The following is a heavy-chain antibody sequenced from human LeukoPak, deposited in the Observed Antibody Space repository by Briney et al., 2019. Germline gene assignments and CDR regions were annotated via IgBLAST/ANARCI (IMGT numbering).Heavy chain of an antibody. D-gene: IGHD6-6*01. V-gene: IGHV4-39*07. CDR2: IYYSGST. J-gene: IGHJ5*02. Sequence: PSETLSLTCTVSGGSISSSSYYWGWIRQPPGKGLEWIGSIYYSGSTYYNPSLKSRVTISVDTSKNQFSLKLSSVTAADTAVYYCARATYGSIAALGTLNWFDPWGQGTLVTVSS. CDR3: ARATYGSIAALGTLNWFDP. CDR1: GGSISSSSYY.